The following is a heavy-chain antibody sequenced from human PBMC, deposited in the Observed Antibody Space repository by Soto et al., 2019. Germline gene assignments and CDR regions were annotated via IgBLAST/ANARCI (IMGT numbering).Heavy chain of an antibody. D-gene: IGHD3-10*01. Sequence: PSETLSLTCTVSGGSITSYWWSWIRQPAGKGLEWIGRVYSSGTTDYNPPINSRATLSVEKSKNQLSLKLSSVTAADTPVHYCPRDIDSYAYGEGSWAQGIQATVSS. V-gene: IGHV4-4*07. CDR1: GGSITSYW. CDR2: VYSSGTT. J-gene: IGHJ5*02. CDR3: PRDIDSYAYGEGS.